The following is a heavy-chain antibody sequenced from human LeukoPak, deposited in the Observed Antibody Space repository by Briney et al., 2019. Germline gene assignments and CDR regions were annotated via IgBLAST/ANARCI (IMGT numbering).Heavy chain of an antibody. J-gene: IGHJ6*03. Sequence: GGSLRLSCAASGFTFSSYAMSWVRQAPGKGLEWVSAISGSGGSTYYADSVKGRFTISRDNSKNTLYLQMNSLRAEDTAVYYCAKDIVVVPAAIVLSYYYYYMDVWGKGTTVTVSS. V-gene: IGHV3-23*01. CDR1: GFTFSSYA. D-gene: IGHD2-2*02. CDR2: ISGSGGST. CDR3: AKDIVVVPAAIVLSYYYYYMDV.